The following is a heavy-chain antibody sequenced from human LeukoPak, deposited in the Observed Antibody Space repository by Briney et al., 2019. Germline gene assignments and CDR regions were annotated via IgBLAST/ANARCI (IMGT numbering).Heavy chain of an antibody. J-gene: IGHJ6*02. CDR3: AVYGWGHPYGLDV. D-gene: IGHD3-10*01. V-gene: IGHV4-59*01. Sequence: SETLSLTCTVSGGSMSSNYWNWIRAPPGKGLEWIGYIYYSGNTNYNPSLKSRVIMSVDTSKNQFSLKLSSVTAADTAVYFCAVYGWGHPYGLDVWGLGTTVTVSS. CDR2: IYYSGNT. CDR1: GGSMSSNY.